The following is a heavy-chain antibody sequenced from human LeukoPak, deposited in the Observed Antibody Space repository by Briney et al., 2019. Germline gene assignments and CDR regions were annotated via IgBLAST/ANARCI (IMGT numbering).Heavy chain of an antibody. CDR2: INPNSGGT. V-gene: IGHV1-2*02. CDR3: ASWRTSGRKFDY. D-gene: IGHD2-15*01. J-gene: IGHJ4*02. Sequence: ASVKVSCKASGYTFTSYGISWVRQAPGQGLEWMGWINPNSGGTNYAQKFQGRVTMTRDTSISTAYMELSRLRSDDTAVYYCASWRTSGRKFDYWGQGTLVTVSS. CDR1: GYTFTSYG.